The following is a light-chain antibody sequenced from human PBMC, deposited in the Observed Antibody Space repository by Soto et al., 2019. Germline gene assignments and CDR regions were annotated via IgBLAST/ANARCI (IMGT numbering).Light chain of an antibody. CDR1: KSVSIY. V-gene: IGKV3D-11*02. J-gene: IGKJ2*01. CDR3: QLTDSWRRS. CDR2: DAS. Sequence: EIVLTQYPATLSVSPGERATLSCWASKSVSIYLACYQQKRAQAPRLLNYDASNRPSGIPARFSGRGAQTAFTRTIDSDEPDDSAVYCCQLTDSWRRSVGQGTKLEI.